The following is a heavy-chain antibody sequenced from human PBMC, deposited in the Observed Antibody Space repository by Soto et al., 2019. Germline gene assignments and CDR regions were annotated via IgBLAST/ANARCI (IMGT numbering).Heavy chain of an antibody. CDR1: GGSISSGDYY. Sequence: QVQLQESGPGLVKPSQTLSLTCTVSGGSISSGDYYWSWIRQPPGKGLVWIGYIYYRGRTYYNQSLKSRVTISVDTSRIQFSLKLSSVIAADTAVYYCARGWAKAYAFDIWGPGTMVTVSS. V-gene: IGHV4-30-4*01. J-gene: IGHJ3*02. CDR2: IYYRGRT. CDR3: ARGWAKAYAFDI. D-gene: IGHD3-16*01.